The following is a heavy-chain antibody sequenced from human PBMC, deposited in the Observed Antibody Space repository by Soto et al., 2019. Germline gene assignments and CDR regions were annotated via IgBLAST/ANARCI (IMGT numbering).Heavy chain of an antibody. V-gene: IGHV4-38-2*02. Sequence: SETLSLTCTVSSSPINSRYYWGWIRQTPGKGLEWVASIYHSGSTHYNPSLKSRATISVDTSNNQFSLRLSSVTAADTAIYSCARNTSGRHFDYWGKGTQVTVSS. CDR3: ARNTSGRHFDY. J-gene: IGHJ4*02. CDR1: SSPINSRYY. D-gene: IGHD2-15*01. CDR2: IYHSGST.